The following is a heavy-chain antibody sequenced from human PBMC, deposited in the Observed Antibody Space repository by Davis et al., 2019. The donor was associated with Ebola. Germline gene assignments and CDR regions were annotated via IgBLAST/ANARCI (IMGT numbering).Heavy chain of an antibody. Sequence: ESLKISCAASGFTFSSYSMNWIRQPPGKGLEWIGYIYASTYRNYNPSLKSRVTISVDTSKNHFSLKLSSVTAADTAIYYCVRHPRGDYASWFDTWGQGTPVTVSS. CDR3: VRHPRGDYASWFDT. J-gene: IGHJ5*02. V-gene: IGHV4-59*08. D-gene: IGHD4-17*01. CDR1: GFTFSSYS. CDR2: IYASTYR.